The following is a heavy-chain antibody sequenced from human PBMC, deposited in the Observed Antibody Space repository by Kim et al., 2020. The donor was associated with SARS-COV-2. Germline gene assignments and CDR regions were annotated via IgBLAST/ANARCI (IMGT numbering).Heavy chain of an antibody. CDR1: GFTFSSYG. D-gene: IGHD3-22*01. V-gene: IGHV3-33*01. CDR2: IWYDGSNK. CDR3: ARGFYYYDSSGPDAFDI. Sequence: GGSLRLSCAASGFTFSSYGMHWVRQAPGKGLEWVAVIWYDGSNKYYADSVKGRFTISRDNSKNTLYLQMNSLRAEDTAVYYCARGFYYYDSSGPDAFDIWGQGTMVTVSS. J-gene: IGHJ3*02.